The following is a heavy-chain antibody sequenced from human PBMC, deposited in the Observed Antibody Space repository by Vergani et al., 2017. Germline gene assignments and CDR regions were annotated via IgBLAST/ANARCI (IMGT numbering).Heavy chain of an antibody. V-gene: IGHV3-7*01. D-gene: IGHD6-6*01. J-gene: IGHJ3*02. CDR2: IMPGGSAT. CDR1: GFTFSDFW. CDR3: AKSGFVGAFET. Sequence: EVLLVESGGGLVQPGESLRLSCTASGFTFSDFWMTWVRQVPGKGLEWVANIMPGGSATMYADSLRGRFSISRDNAKNSLHLHMSSLRVEDTAVYFCAKSGFVGAFETWGQGTMVTVSS.